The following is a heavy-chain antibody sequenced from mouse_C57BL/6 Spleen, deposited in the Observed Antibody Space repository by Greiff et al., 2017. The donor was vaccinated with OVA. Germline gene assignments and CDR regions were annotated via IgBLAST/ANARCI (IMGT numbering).Heavy chain of an antibody. J-gene: IGHJ3*01. V-gene: IGHV1-82*01. CDR3: ARGIYDGYYGFAY. CDR1: GYAFSSSW. CDR2: IYPGDGDT. Sequence: VQLQQSGPELVKPGASVKISCKASGYAFSSSWMNWVKQRPGKGLEWIGRIYPGDGDTNYNGKFKGKATLTADKSSSTAYMQLSSLTSEDSAVYFCARGIYDGYYGFAYWGQGTLVTVSA. D-gene: IGHD2-3*01.